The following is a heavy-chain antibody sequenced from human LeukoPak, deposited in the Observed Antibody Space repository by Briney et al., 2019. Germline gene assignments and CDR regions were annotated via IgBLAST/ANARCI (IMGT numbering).Heavy chain of an antibody. V-gene: IGHV3-30*02. D-gene: IGHD1-26*01. CDR2: IRYDGSNK. J-gene: IGHJ4*02. CDR3: ARGSGSYYVH. CDR1: GFTFSSYG. Sequence: PGGSLRLSCAASGFTFSSYGMHWVRQAPGKGLEWVAFIRYDGSNKYYADSVKGRFTISRDNARNSLYLQMNSLRAEDTAVYYCARGSGSYYVHWGQGTLVTVSS.